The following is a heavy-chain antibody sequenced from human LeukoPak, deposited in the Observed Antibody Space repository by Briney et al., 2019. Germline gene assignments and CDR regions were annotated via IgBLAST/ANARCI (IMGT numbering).Heavy chain of an antibody. Sequence: GASVKVSCKASGGTFSSYAISWVRQAPGQGLEWMGGIIPIFGTANYAQKFQGRVTITADESTSTAYMELSSLRSEDTAVYYCALIAARLSRAFDYWGQGTLVTVSS. V-gene: IGHV1-69*13. D-gene: IGHD6-6*01. CDR3: ALIAARLSRAFDY. CDR1: GGTFSSYA. J-gene: IGHJ4*02. CDR2: IIPIFGTA.